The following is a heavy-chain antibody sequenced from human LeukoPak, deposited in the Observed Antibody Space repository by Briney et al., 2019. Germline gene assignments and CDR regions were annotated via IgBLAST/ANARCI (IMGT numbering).Heavy chain of an antibody. V-gene: IGHV1-69*05. CDR3: ARSLYYYDSSGYYLNAFDI. Sequence: SVKVSCKASGGTFSSYTISWVRQAPGQGLEWMGRIIPIFGTANYAQKFQGRVTITTDESTSTAYMELSSLRSEDTAVYYCARSLYYYDSSGYYLNAFDIWGQGTMVTVSS. CDR1: GGTFSSYT. D-gene: IGHD3-22*01. J-gene: IGHJ3*02. CDR2: IIPIFGTA.